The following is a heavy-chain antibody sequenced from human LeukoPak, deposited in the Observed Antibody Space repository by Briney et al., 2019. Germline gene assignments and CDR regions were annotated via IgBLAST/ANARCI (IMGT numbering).Heavy chain of an antibody. D-gene: IGHD3-3*01. J-gene: IGHJ6*02. CDR3: AKWVPRSLESIYGMDV. CDR2: ISYDGSRK. V-gene: IGHV3-30-3*02. CDR1: GFTFSSYA. Sequence: GGSLRLSCAASGFTFSSYAMSWVRQAPGKGLEWVAVISYDGSRKFYADSVKGRFTISRDNSKNTFFLQMNSLRAEDTAVYYCAKWVPRSLESIYGMDVWGQGTTVIVSS.